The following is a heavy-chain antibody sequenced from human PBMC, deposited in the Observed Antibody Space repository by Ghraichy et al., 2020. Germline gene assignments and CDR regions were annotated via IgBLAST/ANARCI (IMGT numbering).Heavy chain of an antibody. Sequence: GGSLRLSCTPSGFFFNKYAMSLVRLAPGKGLEWVSSLSGRTTYYIDSVKGRFTISRDDSKNTLDLQMDSLRAEDTAVYYCVRDLQTTNFNFYFYAMNIWGQGTTVTVSS. D-gene: IGHD4/OR15-4a*01. V-gene: IGHV3-23*01. CDR2: LSGRTT. CDR1: GFFFNKYA. CDR3: VRDLQTTNFNFYFYAMNI. J-gene: IGHJ6*02.